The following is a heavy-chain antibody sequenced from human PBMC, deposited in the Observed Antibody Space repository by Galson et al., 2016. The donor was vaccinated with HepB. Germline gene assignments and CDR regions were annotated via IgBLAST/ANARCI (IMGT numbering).Heavy chain of an antibody. CDR1: GGSISSGSYY. CDR3: ARVGAAARWYYGMDV. CDR2: IYNSGST. V-gene: IGHV4-61*02. Sequence: TLSLTCTVSGGSISSGSYYWSWIRQPAGKGLEWIGRIYNSGSTNYKPSLKSRVNISVDTSKNQLSLKLTSVTAADTAVYYCARVGAAARWYYGMDVWGKGTTVTVSS. J-gene: IGHJ6*04. D-gene: IGHD6-13*01.